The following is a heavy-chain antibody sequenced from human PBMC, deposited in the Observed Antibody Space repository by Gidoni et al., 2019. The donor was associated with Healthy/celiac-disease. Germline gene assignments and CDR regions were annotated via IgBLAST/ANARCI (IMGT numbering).Heavy chain of an antibody. J-gene: IGHJ4*02. CDR2: ISWNTGII. CDR3: AKDGHSSSWYIDY. Sequence: EVQLVESGGGLVQPGRSLRLSCAASGFTFEDYAMHWVRQAPGKGLEWVSGISWNTGIIGYADSVKGRFTISRDNAKNSLYLQMNSLRAEDTALYYCAKDGHSSSWYIDYWGQGTLVTVSS. CDR1: GFTFEDYA. V-gene: IGHV3-9*01. D-gene: IGHD6-13*01.